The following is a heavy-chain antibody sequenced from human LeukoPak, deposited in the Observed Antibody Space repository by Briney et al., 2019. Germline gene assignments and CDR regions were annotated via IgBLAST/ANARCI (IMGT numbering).Heavy chain of an antibody. V-gene: IGHV3-23*01. CDR1: GLVFSNTA. CDR3: GKDGGQYSSGPEFDP. J-gene: IGHJ5*02. CDR2: ISGGGERT. Sequence: PGGSLRLSRAASGLVFSNTAMNWARQSPGRGLEWVSAISGGGERTFYADSVKGRFTISRDNSKNMLYLQMNSLRADDTAIYYCGKDGGQYSSGPEFDPRGQGALVTVSS. D-gene: IGHD6-19*01.